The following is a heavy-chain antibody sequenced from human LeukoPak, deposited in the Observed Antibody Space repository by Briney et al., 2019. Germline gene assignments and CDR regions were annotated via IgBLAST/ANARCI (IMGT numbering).Heavy chain of an antibody. Sequence: ASVTVSCKASGYTLTDYYVHWFRQAPGQGLEWMGCINCDNGGAHLARNFQARVTMTRDTSIATASMELTRLRPDDTAVYYCARDSGAAVGTFFDYWGQGTPVTVSS. CDR1: GYTLTDYY. V-gene: IGHV1-2*02. D-gene: IGHD6-13*01. CDR3: ARDSGAAVGTFFDY. J-gene: IGHJ4*02. CDR2: INCDNGGA.